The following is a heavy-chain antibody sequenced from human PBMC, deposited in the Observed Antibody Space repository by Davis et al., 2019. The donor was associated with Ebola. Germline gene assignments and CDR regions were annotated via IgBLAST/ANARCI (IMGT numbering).Heavy chain of an antibody. CDR2: MSPKSGNV. Sequence: SVKVSCKASGYTFTDFESNWVRQATGQGPEWMGWMSPKSGNVGYTQKFQDRVTITRDTSTNTAYMELSGLTPEDTAVYYCARRQRYLDYWGQGTLITVSS. J-gene: IGHJ4*02. D-gene: IGHD5-24*01. V-gene: IGHV1-8*02. CDR1: GYTFTDFE. CDR3: ARRQRYLDY.